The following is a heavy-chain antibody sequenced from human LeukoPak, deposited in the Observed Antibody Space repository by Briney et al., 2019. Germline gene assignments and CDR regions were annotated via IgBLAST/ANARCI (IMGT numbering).Heavy chain of an antibody. Sequence: PGRSLRLSCAVSGFTFSRYTMHWVRQAPGKGLEWVTVIPEDGTNKFYAESVKGRFTVSRDNSKNMLLLQMNSLRREDTAVYYCVSGDFRFWGQGTLVTVSS. CDR2: IPEDGTNK. D-gene: IGHD2-21*01. CDR1: GFTFSRYT. CDR3: VSGDFRF. V-gene: IGHV3-30*04. J-gene: IGHJ4*02.